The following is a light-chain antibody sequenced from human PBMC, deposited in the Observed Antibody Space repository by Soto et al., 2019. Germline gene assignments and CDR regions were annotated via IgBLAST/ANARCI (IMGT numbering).Light chain of an antibody. CDR2: SSS. CDR3: QQSYNIPRT. CDR1: QRISNF. Sequence: DIQLTQSPSSLSASVGDRVTITCRASQRISNFLNWYQQRPGQAPKLLISSSSNVQSGVPSRFSGGGSGTDFTLTISGLQPEDAASYCCQQSYNIPRTFGQGTKVEV. J-gene: IGKJ1*01. V-gene: IGKV1-39*01.